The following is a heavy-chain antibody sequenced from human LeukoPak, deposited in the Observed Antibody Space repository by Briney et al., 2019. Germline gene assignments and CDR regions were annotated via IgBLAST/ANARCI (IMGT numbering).Heavy chain of an antibody. V-gene: IGHV4-39*07. D-gene: IGHD6-13*01. CDR2: IYYSGST. J-gene: IGHJ4*02. CDR3: ARVTGYMTEDYFDY. CDR1: GGSISSSSYY. Sequence: PSETLSLTCTVSGGSISSSSYYWGWIRQPPGKVLEWIGSIYYSGSTYYNPSLKSRVTISVDTSKNQFSLRLSSVTAADTAVYYCARVTGYMTEDYFDYWGQGTLITVSS.